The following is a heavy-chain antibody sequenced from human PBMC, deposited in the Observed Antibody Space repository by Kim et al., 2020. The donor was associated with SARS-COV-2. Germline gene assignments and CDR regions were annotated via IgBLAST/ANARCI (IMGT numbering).Heavy chain of an antibody. D-gene: IGHD3-10*01. Sequence: SETLSLTCTVSGGSISSSSYYWGWIRQPPGKGLEWIGSIYYSGSTYYNPSLKSRVTISVDTSKNQFSLKLSSVTAADTAVYYCARDLMVTMVRGVIRAFDIWGQGTMVTVSS. CDR2: IYYSGST. CDR1: GGSISSSSYY. CDR3: ARDLMVTMVRGVIRAFDI. V-gene: IGHV4-39*07. J-gene: IGHJ3*02.